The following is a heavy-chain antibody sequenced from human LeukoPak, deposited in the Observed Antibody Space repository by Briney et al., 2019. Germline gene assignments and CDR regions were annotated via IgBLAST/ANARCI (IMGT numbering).Heavy chain of an antibody. V-gene: IGHV3-21*01. CDR1: GFTFSDYS. Sequence: PGGSLRLSCAASGFTFSDYSMNWVRQAPGKGLEWVSAISGSSDAIYYADSVKGRFTISRDNAKKSLYLQMNSLRAEDTAVYYCARDPSTDAFDIWGQGTMVTVSS. CDR3: ARDPSTDAFDI. J-gene: IGHJ3*02. CDR2: ISGSSDAI.